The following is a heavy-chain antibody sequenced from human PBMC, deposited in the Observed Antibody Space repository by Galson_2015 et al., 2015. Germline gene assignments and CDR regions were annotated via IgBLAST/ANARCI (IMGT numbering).Heavy chain of an antibody. CDR3: VRGSSGWLHLGDAFDI. D-gene: IGHD6-19*01. CDR2: IYHSDSV. CDR1: GASISSDNW. Sequence: SETLSLTCAVSGASISSDNWWGWVRQPPGKGLEWLGEIYHSDSVHYSPSLPSRGTISVDQSKNQFSLRLTSVTAADAAMYFCVRGSSGWLHLGDAFDIWGQGTMVTVSS. V-gene: IGHV4-4*02. J-gene: IGHJ3*02.